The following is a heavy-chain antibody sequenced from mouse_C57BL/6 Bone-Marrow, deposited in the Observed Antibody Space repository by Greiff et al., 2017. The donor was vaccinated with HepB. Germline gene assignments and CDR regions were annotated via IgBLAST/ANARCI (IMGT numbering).Heavy chain of an antibody. CDR3: ARAWPWFAY. V-gene: IGHV5-6*01. Sequence: VQLVESGGDLVKPGGSLKLSCAASGFTFSSYGMSWVRQTPDKRLEWVATISSGGSYTYYPDSVKGRFTISRDNAKNTLYLQMSSLKSEDTAMYYCARAWPWFAYWGQGTLVTVSA. CDR1: GFTFSSYG. J-gene: IGHJ3*01. CDR2: ISSGGSYT.